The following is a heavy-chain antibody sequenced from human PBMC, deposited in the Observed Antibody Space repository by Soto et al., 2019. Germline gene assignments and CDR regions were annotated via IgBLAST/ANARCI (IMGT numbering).Heavy chain of an antibody. CDR1: GVSISSDNW. V-gene: IGHV4-4*02. CDR3: ARDQGSHPGD. J-gene: IGHJ4*02. Sequence: QVQLQESGPGLVRPSGTVSLPCAVSGVSISSDNWWSWVRQPPVKALEWIGEIHHSGRTNYNPSLKSRVTMSAVPSKALFSLTLNSVTAADTAFYYCARDQGSHPGDWGQGTLVSVSS. CDR2: IHHSGRT. D-gene: IGHD6-13*01.